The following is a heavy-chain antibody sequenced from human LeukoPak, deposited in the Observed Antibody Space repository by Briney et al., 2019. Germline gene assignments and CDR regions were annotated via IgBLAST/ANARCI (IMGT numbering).Heavy chain of an antibody. J-gene: IGHJ3*02. Sequence: GGSLRLSCAASGFTFSNAWMSWVRQAPGKGLEWVGRIKSKTDGGTTDYAAPVKGRFTISRDDSKNTLYLQMNSLKTEDTAVYYCTTDASYYDAFDIWGQGTMVTVSS. CDR2: IKSKTDGGTT. CDR3: TTDASYYDAFDI. V-gene: IGHV3-15*01. D-gene: IGHD1-26*01. CDR1: GFTFSNAW.